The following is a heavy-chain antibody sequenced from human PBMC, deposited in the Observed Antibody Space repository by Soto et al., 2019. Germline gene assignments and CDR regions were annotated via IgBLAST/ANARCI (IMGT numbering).Heavy chain of an antibody. CDR3: AKGSDGDRGAWWYFQH. CDR2: ISYDGSNK. CDR1: GFTFSSYG. Sequence: QVQLVESGGGVVQPGRSLRLSCAASGFTFSSYGMHWVRQAPGKGLEWVAVISYDGSNKYYADSVKGRFTISRDNSKNTLYLQMNSLRAEDTAVYYCAKGSDGDRGAWWYFQHWGQGTLVTVSS. J-gene: IGHJ1*01. D-gene: IGHD4-17*01. V-gene: IGHV3-30*18.